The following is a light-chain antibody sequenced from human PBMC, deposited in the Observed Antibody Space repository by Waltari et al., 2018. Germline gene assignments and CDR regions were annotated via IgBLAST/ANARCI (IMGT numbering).Light chain of an antibody. CDR2: GNN. V-gene: IGLV1-40*01. CDR3: QSYDSSLSHWV. J-gene: IGLJ3*02. CDR1: SSNIGPGYD. Sequence: QSVLTQTPSVSGAPGQRVIISCTGSSSNIGPGYDVHWYQQLPGTAPKLLISGNNNRPSGVPDRFFGSKSGTSASLAITGLQAEDEADYYCQSYDSSLSHWVCGGGTKLTVL.